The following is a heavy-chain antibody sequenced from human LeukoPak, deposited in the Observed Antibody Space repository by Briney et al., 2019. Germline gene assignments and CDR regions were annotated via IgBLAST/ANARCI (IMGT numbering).Heavy chain of an antibody. D-gene: IGHD5-24*01. Sequence: ASETLSLTCSVSGGSIRNSNYFWAWIRQPPGKGLEWIGVISYTGSAYYNPSLKSRVTISVDTSKNQFSLKLISVTAADTAVYYCARIIKSDDYGDYWGQGTLVTVSS. V-gene: IGHV4-39*07. CDR1: GGSIRNSNYF. CDR3: ARIIKSDDYGDY. J-gene: IGHJ4*02. CDR2: ISYTGSA.